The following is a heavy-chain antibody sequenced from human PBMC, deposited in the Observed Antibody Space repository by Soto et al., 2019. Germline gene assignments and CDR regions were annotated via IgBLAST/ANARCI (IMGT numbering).Heavy chain of an antibody. CDR1: GGTFSSYA. CDR2: IIPILGIA. Sequence: SVKVSCKASGGTFSSYAISWVRQAPGQGRGWMGRIIPILGIANYAQKFRGRVTITADKSTSTAYMELSRLRSEDTAVYYCARFSASGYCSGGSCYSSWFDPWGQGTLVTVSS. CDR3: ARFSASGYCSGGSCYSSWFDP. V-gene: IGHV1-69*04. J-gene: IGHJ5*02. D-gene: IGHD2-15*01.